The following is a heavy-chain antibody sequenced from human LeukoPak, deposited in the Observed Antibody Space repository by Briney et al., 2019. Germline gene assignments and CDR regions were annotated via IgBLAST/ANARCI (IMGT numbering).Heavy chain of an antibody. CDR1: GFIFSSFG. CDR2: IQDDESNK. V-gene: IGHV3-30*02. CDR3: AKQMVERPHYYYMDV. Sequence: GGSLRLSCAASGFIFSSFGMHWVRQAPGKGLELVAFIQDDESNKFYADSVKGRFTISRDNSKNTLFLQMNSLRPEDTALYYCAKQMVERPHYYYMDVWGKGTTVTVSS. D-gene: IGHD2-15*01. J-gene: IGHJ6*03.